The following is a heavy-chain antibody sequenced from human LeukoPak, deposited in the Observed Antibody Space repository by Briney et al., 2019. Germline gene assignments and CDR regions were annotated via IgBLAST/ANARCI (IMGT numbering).Heavy chain of an antibody. Sequence: GGSLRLSCAASGFTVSSDYMSWVRQAPGKGLEWVSVIYSGGSTYYADSVKGRFTISRDNSKNTLYLQMNSLRAEDTAVYYCARAVYYYDSSGYYDYWGQGTLVTVSS. CDR1: GFTVSSDY. V-gene: IGHV3-53*01. CDR2: IYSGGST. D-gene: IGHD3-22*01. CDR3: ARAVYYYDSSGYYDY. J-gene: IGHJ4*02.